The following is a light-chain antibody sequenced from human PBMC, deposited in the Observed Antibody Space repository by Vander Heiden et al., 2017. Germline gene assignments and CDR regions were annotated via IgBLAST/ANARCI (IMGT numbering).Light chain of an antibody. V-gene: IGKV3-11*01. CDR3: QQRSNLIT. CDR2: DAS. CDR1: QSVSSY. Sequence: EIVLTQSPATLSLSPGERATLSCRASQSVSSYLDWYQQKPGQAPRLLIYDASNRANGIPDRFSGSGSGTDFTLTSSSREPEDFAVYYWQQRSNLITFGQGTRLEIK. J-gene: IGKJ5*01.